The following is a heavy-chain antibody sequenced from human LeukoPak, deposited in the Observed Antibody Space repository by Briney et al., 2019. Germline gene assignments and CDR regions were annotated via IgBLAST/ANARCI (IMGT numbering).Heavy chain of an antibody. D-gene: IGHD5-18*01. CDR3: AKDLARVSSGNDY. Sequence: PGGSLRLSCAASGFTFSSYGMSWVRQAPGKGLEWVSAISGSGGSTYYADSVKGRFTISRDNSKNTLYLQMNSLRAEDTAVYYCAKDLARVSSGNDYWGQGTLVTVSS. CDR1: GFTFSSYG. J-gene: IGHJ4*02. CDR2: ISGSGGST. V-gene: IGHV3-23*01.